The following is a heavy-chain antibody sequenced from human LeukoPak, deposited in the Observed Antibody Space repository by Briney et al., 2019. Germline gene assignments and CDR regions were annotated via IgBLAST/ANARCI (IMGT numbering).Heavy chain of an antibody. CDR2: TDSTSTTM. V-gene: IGHV3-48*04. Sequence: GGSLRLSCAASGFTFSKYSMNWVRQAPGKGLEWVSYTDSTSTTMYYADSVKGRFTISRDNAQNSLYLQMNSLRAEDTAVYYCAMVRGVIFDYWGQGALVTVSS. CDR1: GFTFSKYS. J-gene: IGHJ4*02. D-gene: IGHD3-10*01. CDR3: AMVRGVIFDY.